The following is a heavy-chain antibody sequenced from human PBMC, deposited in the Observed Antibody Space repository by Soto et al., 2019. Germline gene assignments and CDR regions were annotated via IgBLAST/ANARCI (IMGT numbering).Heavy chain of an antibody. CDR2: IYSGGST. J-gene: IGHJ5*02. CDR1: GFTVSSNY. V-gene: IGHV3-66*01. CDR3: ATGDGYNYTPFDP. Sequence: PGGSLRLSCAASGFTVSSNYLSWVRQAPGKGLECVSVIYSGGSTYYADSVNGRFTISRDNSKNTLYLQMNSLRAEDTAVYYCATGDGYNYTPFDPWGQGTLVTVSS. D-gene: IGHD5-12*01.